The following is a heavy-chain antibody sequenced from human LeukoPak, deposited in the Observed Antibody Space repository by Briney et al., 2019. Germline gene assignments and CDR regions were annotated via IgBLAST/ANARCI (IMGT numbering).Heavy chain of an antibody. D-gene: IGHD7-27*01. CDR2: INSDGSST. Sequence: GGSLGLSCAASGFTFSSYWMHWVRQAPGKGLLWVSRINSDGSSTNYADSVKGRFTTSRDNAKNTLYLQVKSLRAEDTAVYYCARGPSGWGSLDSWGQGTLVTVSS. CDR3: ARGPSGWGSLDS. CDR1: GFTFSSYW. V-gene: IGHV3-74*01. J-gene: IGHJ4*02.